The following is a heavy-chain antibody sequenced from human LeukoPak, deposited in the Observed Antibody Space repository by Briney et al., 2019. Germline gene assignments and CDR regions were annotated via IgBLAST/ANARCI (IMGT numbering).Heavy chain of an antibody. J-gene: IGHJ4*02. CDR2: ISSSSSYI. V-gene: IGHV3-21*01. D-gene: IGHD1-1*01. CDR1: GFTFSSYS. CDR3: APLPHLSPAGNENDY. Sequence: GGSLRLSCAASGFTFSSYSMNWVRQAPGKGLEWVSSISSSSSYIYYADSVKGRFTISRDNAKNSLYLQMNSLRAEDTAVYYCAPLPHLSPAGNENDYWGQGTLVTVSS.